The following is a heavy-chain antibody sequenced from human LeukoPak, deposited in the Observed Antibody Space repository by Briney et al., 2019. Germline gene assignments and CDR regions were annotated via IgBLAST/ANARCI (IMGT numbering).Heavy chain of an antibody. J-gene: IGHJ3*02. CDR3: ARAMLLEEAFDI. CDR1: GFTFDDHA. V-gene: IGHV3-20*04. D-gene: IGHD3-10*02. Sequence: GGSLRLSCEVSGFTFDDHALIWVRQAPGTGLEWVANINWNGGSTGYGDSVKGRFTISRDNTKNSVFLQMHSLRGDDTALYSCARAMLLEEAFDIGGQGTMVIVSS. CDR2: INWNGGST.